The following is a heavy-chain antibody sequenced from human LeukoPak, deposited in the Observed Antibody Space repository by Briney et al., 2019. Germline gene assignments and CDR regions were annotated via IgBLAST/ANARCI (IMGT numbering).Heavy chain of an antibody. CDR2: MYYSGST. V-gene: IGHV4-59*12. J-gene: IGHJ3*02. D-gene: IGHD4-17*01. Sequence: SETLSLKCTVSGGSISSYYWSWIRQPPRPGLESIRNMYYSGSTDYNPSLKSRVNISVDTSKNQFSLKLSSVTAADTAVYYCARGGSDYGDYVGAFDIWGQGTMVTVSS. CDR3: ARGGSDYGDYVGAFDI. CDR1: GGSISSYY.